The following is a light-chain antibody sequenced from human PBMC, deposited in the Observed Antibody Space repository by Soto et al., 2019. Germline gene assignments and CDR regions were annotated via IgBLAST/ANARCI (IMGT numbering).Light chain of an antibody. CDR1: QSVSSY. CDR2: DAS. V-gene: IGKV3-11*01. Sequence: EIVLSHSPATRSLSPVERSTRSCWASQSVSSYLAWYQQKPGQAPRLLIYDASNKATGIPARFSGSGSGTDFTLSIRSLEPEDFAVYYCQHRSNWPLLTSGGGTKVDIK. CDR3: QHRSNWPLLT. J-gene: IGKJ4*01.